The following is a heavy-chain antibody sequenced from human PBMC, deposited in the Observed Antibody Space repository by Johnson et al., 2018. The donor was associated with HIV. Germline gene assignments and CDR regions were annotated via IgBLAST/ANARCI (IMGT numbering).Heavy chain of an antibody. Sequence: VQLVESGGGLVQPGGSLRLSCAASGFTFSSYWMSWVRQAPGKGLEWVANIKQDGSEKYYVDSVKGRFTISRDNAKNSLYLQMNSLRAEDTAVYYCAREEEIAVAGGSAFDIWGQGTKVTVSS. CDR1: GFTFSSYW. D-gene: IGHD6-19*01. J-gene: IGHJ3*02. V-gene: IGHV3-7*01. CDR2: IKQDGSEK. CDR3: AREEEIAVAGGSAFDI.